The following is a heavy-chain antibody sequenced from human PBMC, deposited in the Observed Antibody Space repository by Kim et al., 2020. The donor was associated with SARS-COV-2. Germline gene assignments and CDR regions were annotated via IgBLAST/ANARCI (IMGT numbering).Heavy chain of an antibody. CDR3: ARDRSIAAAGTVYRAFDI. Sequence: SETLSLTCTVSGGSISSGGYYWSWIRQHPGKGLEWIGYIYYSGSTYYNPSLKSRVTISVDTSKNQFSLKLSSVTAADTAVYYCARDRSIAAAGTVYRAFDIWGQGKMVTVSS. V-gene: IGHV4-31*03. CDR1: GGSISSGGYY. CDR2: IYYSGST. J-gene: IGHJ3*02. D-gene: IGHD6-13*01.